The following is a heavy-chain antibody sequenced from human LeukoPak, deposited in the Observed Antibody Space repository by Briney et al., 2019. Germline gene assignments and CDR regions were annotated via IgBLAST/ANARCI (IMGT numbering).Heavy chain of an antibody. D-gene: IGHD3-22*01. CDR2: IYYSGST. J-gene: IGHJ4*02. V-gene: IGHV4-59*08. CDR1: GGSISSYY. CDR3: ARVRDDSSGYHPVVREY. Sequence: PSETLSLTCTVSGGSISSYYWSWIRQPPGKGLEWIGYIYYSGSTNYNPSLKSRVTISVDTSKNQFSLKLSSVTAADTAVYYCARVRDDSSGYHPVVREYWGQGTLVTVSS.